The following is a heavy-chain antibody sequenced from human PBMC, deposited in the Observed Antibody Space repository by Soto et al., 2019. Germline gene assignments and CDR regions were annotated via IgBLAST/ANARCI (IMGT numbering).Heavy chain of an antibody. J-gene: IGHJ5*02. V-gene: IGHV3-7*01. D-gene: IGHD5-18*01. CDR1: GFTFSSYW. CDR3: ARPGDSYGQYNWFDP. Sequence: GGSLRLSCAASGFTFSSYWMSWVRQAPGKGLEWVANIKQDGSEKYYVDSVKGRFIISRDNAKNSLYLQMNSLRAEDTAVYYCARPGDSYGQYNWFDPWGQGTLVTVSS. CDR2: IKQDGSEK.